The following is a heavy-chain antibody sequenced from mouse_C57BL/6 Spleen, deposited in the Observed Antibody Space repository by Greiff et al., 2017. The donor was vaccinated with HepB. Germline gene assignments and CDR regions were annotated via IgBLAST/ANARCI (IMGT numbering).Heavy chain of an antibody. CDR1: GYAFSSSW. Sequence: QVQLQQSGPELVKPGASVKISCKASGYAFSSSWMNWVKQRPGKGLEWIGRIYPGDGDTNYNGKFKGKATLTADKSSSTAYMQLSSLTSEDSAVYFCARGDPTVVDFPWYFDVWGTGTTVTVSS. J-gene: IGHJ1*03. CDR2: IYPGDGDT. D-gene: IGHD1-1*01. CDR3: ARGDPTVVDFPWYFDV. V-gene: IGHV1-82*01.